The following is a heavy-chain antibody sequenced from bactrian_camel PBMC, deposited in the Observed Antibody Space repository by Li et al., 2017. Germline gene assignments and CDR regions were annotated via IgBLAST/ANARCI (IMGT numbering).Heavy chain of an antibody. CDR1: GFSYNAYC. CDR2: IRGNGRT. J-gene: IGHJ6*01. Sequence: QLVESGGGSVQSGGSLRLSCAGSGFSYNAYCMGWFRQAPGKEREGVATIRGNGRTSYADSVKGRFTFSRDNAKNTGYLQMNTLKPEDTDVYYCVSSPMAGIIPTTAEWAFVTGVKGPRSPSP. D-gene: IGHD3*01. V-gene: IGHV3S53*01. CDR3: VSSPMAGIIPTTAEWAFVT.